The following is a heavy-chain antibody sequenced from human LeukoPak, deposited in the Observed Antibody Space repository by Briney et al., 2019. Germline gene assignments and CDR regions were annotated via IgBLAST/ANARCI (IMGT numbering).Heavy chain of an antibody. D-gene: IGHD6-13*01. Sequence: PSETLSLTCAVYGGSLSGYYWSWIRQPPGKGLEWIGEINHSGSTNYNPSLKSRVAISVDTSKNQFSLKLSSVTAADTAVYYCARGVTRYSRRRWFDPWGQGTLVTVSS. CDR2: INHSGST. CDR3: ARGVTRYSRRRWFDP. J-gene: IGHJ5*02. CDR1: GGSLSGYY. V-gene: IGHV4-34*01.